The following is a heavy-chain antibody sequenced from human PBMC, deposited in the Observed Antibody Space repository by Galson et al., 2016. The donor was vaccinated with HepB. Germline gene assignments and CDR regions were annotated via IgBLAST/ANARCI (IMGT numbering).Heavy chain of an antibody. CDR2: ISSTGTTN. Sequence: SLRLSCAASGFVFSGYSMTWARQAPGKGLEWLSYISSTGTTNDYADSVKGRFAISRDNAKNSIYLQMNSLRDNDTAVYYCARDTSRAGAVRVTMLKDGRVVAPGNSWGQGTLVTVSS. CDR1: GFVFSGYS. V-gene: IGHV3-48*02. J-gene: IGHJ4*02. CDR3: ARDTSRAGAVRVTMLKDGRVVAPGNS. D-gene: IGHD3-16*02.